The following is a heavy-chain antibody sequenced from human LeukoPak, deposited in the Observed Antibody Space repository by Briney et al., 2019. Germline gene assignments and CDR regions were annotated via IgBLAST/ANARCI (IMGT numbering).Heavy chain of an antibody. J-gene: IGHJ4*02. V-gene: IGHV3-7*01. CDR3: ARGLYVGK. CDR2: IRQDGTEK. D-gene: IGHD3-16*01. Sequence: GGSLRLSCAASGFTLSSYWMSWVRQAPGKGLEWVANIRQDGTEKYYVDSVKGRFTISRDNAKNSLYLQMNSLRAEDTAVYYCARGLYVGKWGQGTLVTVSS. CDR1: GFTLSSYW.